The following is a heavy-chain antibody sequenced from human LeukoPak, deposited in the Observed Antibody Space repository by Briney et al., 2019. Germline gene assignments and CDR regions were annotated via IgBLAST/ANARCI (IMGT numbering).Heavy chain of an antibody. Sequence: GGSLRLSCAASGFTFSSYAMSWVRQAPGKGLEWVSSISDNGGGTYYADSVTGRFTISRDVSQNTLYLQMNTLRAEDTAIYFCTKAREGAYYFDYWGQGTLVTVSS. D-gene: IGHD4/OR15-4a*01. V-gene: IGHV3-23*01. CDR2: ISDNGGGT. J-gene: IGHJ4*02. CDR1: GFTFSSYA. CDR3: TKAREGAYYFDY.